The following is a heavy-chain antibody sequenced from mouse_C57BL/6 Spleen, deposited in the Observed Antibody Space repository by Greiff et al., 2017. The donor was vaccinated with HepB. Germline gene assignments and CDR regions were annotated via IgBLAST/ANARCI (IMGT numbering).Heavy chain of an antibody. J-gene: IGHJ4*01. CDR2: INPYNGDT. Sequence: EVKLQESGPELVKPGDSVKISCKASGYSFTGYFMNWVMQSHGKSLEWIGRINPYNGDTFYNQKFKGKATLTVDKSSSTAHMELRSLTSEDSAVYYCARDSNYEGGAMDYWGQGTSVTVSS. D-gene: IGHD2-5*01. V-gene: IGHV1-20*01. CDR1: GYSFTGYF. CDR3: ARDSNYEGGAMDY.